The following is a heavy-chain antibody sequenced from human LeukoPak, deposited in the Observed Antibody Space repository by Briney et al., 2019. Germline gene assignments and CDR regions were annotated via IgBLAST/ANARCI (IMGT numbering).Heavy chain of an antibody. J-gene: IGHJ4*02. CDR1: GRTFSSYR. V-gene: IGHV3-48*01. D-gene: IGHD1-26*01. Sequence: PGGSLRLSCVVSGRTFSSYRMKWVRQAGGKGGEGVSFISSSGSTIYYAESVKGRLTISRENAKKSMYVQMNSLRAADTALYHCARTQTNDWELAPFDYWGQGTLVTVSS. CDR2: ISSSGSTI. CDR3: ARTQTNDWELAPFDY.